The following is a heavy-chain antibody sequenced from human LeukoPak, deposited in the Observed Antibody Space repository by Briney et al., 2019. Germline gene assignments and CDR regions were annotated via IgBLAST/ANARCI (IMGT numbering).Heavy chain of an antibody. D-gene: IGHD3-10*01. J-gene: IGHJ4*02. V-gene: IGHV3-30*02. CDR3: ARGNFYSGSGSSPLDY. CDR1: RFTFSSYG. Sequence: GGSLRLSCAASRFTFSSYGMHWVRQAPGKGLEWVAYIQYDGSNEQYADSVKGRFSISRDSSKNTLFLLMNSLRAEDSAVYYCARGNFYSGSGSSPLDYWGQGTLVTVSS. CDR2: IQYDGSNE.